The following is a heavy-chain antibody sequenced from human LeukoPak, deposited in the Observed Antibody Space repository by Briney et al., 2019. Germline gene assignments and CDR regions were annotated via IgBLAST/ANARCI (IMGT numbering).Heavy chain of an antibody. V-gene: IGHV5-51*01. J-gene: IGHJ2*01. CDR3: ARLHSSDWYFDL. CDR2: IYPGDSDS. D-gene: IGHD3-22*01. CDR1: GYRFTDYW. Sequence: GESLKISCKGSGYRFTDYWIGWVRQMPGKGLEWVGSIYPGDSDSTYSPSFQGQVTISVDKSITTAYLQWSTLKASDIAMYYCARLHSSDWYFDLWGRGTLVTVSS.